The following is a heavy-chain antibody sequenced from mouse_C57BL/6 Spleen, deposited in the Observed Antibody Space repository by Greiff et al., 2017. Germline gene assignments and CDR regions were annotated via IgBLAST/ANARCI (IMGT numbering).Heavy chain of an antibody. D-gene: IGHD3-3*01. CDR3: ARKRAGYFDY. V-gene: IGHV1-42*01. CDR1: GYSFTGYY. CDR2: INPSTGGT. J-gene: IGHJ2*01. Sequence: EVQLQQSGPELVKPGASVKISCTASGYSFTGYYMNWVKQSPEKSLEWIGEINPSTGGTTYNQKFKAKATLTVDKSSSTASMQLKSLTSADSAVDYCARKRAGYFDYWGQGTTLTVSS.